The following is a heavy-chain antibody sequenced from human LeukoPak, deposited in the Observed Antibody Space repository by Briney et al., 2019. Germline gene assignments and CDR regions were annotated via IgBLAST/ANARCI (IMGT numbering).Heavy chain of an antibody. J-gene: IGHJ4*02. CDR1: GGSISSYY. CDR2: IYYSGST. V-gene: IGHV4-59*01. Sequence: SETLSLTCTVSGGSISSYYWSWIRQPPGKGLEWIGYIYYSGSTNYNPSLKSRVTISVDTSKNQFSLKLSSVTAADTAVYYCARVIGGREYSGYLRYYFDYWGQGTLVTVSS. CDR3: ARVIGGREYSGYLRYYFDY. D-gene: IGHD5-12*01.